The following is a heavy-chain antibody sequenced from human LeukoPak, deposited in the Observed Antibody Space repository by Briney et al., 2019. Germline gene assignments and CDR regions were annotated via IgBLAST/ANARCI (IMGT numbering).Heavy chain of an antibody. CDR1: GYSFTSYW. J-gene: IGHJ6*02. D-gene: IGHD4-4*01. Sequence: GESLQISCKGSGYSFTSYWIGWVRPMPGKGLEWMGIIYPGDSDTRYSPSFQGQVTISADKSISTAYLQWSSLKASDTAMYYCARHGNSNYGTGYYYYYGMDVWGQGTTVTVSS. V-gene: IGHV5-51*01. CDR2: IYPGDSDT. CDR3: ARHGNSNYGTGYYYYYGMDV.